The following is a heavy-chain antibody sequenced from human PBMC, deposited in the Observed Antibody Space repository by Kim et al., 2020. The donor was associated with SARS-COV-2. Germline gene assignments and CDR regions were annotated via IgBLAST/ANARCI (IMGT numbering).Heavy chain of an antibody. Sequence: SETLSLTCTVSGGSISSSSYYWGWIRQPPGKGLEWIGSIYYSGSTYYNPSLKSRVTISVDTSKNQFSLKLSSVTAADTAVYYCARQSIAAVPWAFDIWGQGTMVTVSS. CDR1: GGSISSSSYY. J-gene: IGHJ3*02. D-gene: IGHD6-13*01. CDR3: ARQSIAAVPWAFDI. V-gene: IGHV4-39*01. CDR2: IYYSGST.